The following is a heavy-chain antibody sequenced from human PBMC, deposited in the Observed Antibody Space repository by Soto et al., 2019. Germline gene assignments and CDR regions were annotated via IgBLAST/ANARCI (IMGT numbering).Heavy chain of an antibody. CDR1: GFPFSFYS. D-gene: IGHD1-1*01. CDR3: ARDGKGAAYTHGPYYFDY. V-gene: IGHV3-48*02. Sequence: GSLRLSCAASGFPFSFYSMNWVRQAPGKGLEWISYITSTSSAINYADFVRGRFTISRDNAMRSFFLHMNSLRDEDTAFFYFARDGKGAAYTHGPYYFDYWGQGALVTVSS. J-gene: IGHJ4*02. CDR2: ITSTSSAI.